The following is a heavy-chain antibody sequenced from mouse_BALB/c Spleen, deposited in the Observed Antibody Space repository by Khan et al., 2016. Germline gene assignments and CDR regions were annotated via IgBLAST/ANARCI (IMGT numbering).Heavy chain of an antibody. V-gene: IGHV14-3*02. CDR2: IDPANGNS. D-gene: IGHD1-1*01. CDR1: GFNINDTY. CDR3: ARDYYGSRWYFDV. Sequence: VQLQQSGAELVKPGASVKLSCTVSGFNINDTYMYWVKQRPEQGLEWIGRIDPANGNSKYDPKFQGKATLTADTSSTTAYLQLSSLTSEDTAVDYYARDYYGSRWYFDVWGAGTTVTVSS. J-gene: IGHJ1*01.